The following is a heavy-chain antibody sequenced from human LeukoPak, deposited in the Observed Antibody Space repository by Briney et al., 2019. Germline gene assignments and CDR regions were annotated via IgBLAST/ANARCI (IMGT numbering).Heavy chain of an antibody. Sequence: PGGSLRLSCAASGFTFSSYAMHWVRQAPGKGLEWVAVISYDGSNKYYADSVKGRFTISRDNSKNTLYLQMNSLRAEDTAVYYCASLAVAGTRPYFDYWGQGTLVTVSS. V-gene: IGHV3-30*04. J-gene: IGHJ4*02. CDR2: ISYDGSNK. CDR1: GFTFSSYA. D-gene: IGHD6-19*01. CDR3: ASLAVAGTRPYFDY.